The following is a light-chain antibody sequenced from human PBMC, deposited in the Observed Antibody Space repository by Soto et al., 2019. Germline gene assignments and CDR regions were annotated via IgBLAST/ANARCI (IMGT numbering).Light chain of an antibody. Sequence: EIVLTQSPDTLSLSPGERATLSCRASQSVRSNYLAWYQQKPGQAPRFLIYDASSRATGIPDRFSGSGSGTDSTLTISRLEPEDLAVYYCQQYGSTPLTFGGGTKVDIK. CDR2: DAS. V-gene: IGKV3-20*01. CDR1: QSVRSNY. J-gene: IGKJ4*01. CDR3: QQYGSTPLT.